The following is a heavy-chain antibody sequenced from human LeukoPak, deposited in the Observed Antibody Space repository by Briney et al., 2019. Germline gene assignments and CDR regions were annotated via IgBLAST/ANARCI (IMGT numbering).Heavy chain of an antibody. Sequence: WVRQAPGKVLEWIGYIYYSGSTYYNPSLKSRVTISVDTSKNQFSLKLSSVTAADTAVYYCARVVRGSHYYYGMDVWGQGTTVTVSS. D-gene: IGHD2-15*01. J-gene: IGHJ6*02. V-gene: IGHV4-30-4*08. CDR3: ARVVRGSHYYYGMDV. CDR2: IYYSGST.